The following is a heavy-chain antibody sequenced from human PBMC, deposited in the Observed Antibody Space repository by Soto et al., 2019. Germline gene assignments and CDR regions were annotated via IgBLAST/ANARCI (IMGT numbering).Heavy chain of an antibody. CDR2: VYPSGIT. CDR1: GASISSGDFC. V-gene: IGHV4-30-4*01. D-gene: IGHD3-3*01. Sequence: SETLSLTCTVSGASISSGDFCWTWIRQSPGRGLEWIGYVYPSGITNYSPSLRSRVTISIDRAKNQFSLKLSSVTAADTAVYYCARGFILRPDHFDYWGQGTLVTVSS. J-gene: IGHJ4*02. CDR3: ARGFILRPDHFDY.